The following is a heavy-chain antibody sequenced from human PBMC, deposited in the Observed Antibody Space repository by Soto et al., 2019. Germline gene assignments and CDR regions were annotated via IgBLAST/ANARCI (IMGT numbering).Heavy chain of an antibody. D-gene: IGHD2-2*01. CDR2: INAGNGNT. V-gene: IGHV1-3*01. CDR1: GYTFTSYG. J-gene: IGHJ4*02. Sequence: ASVKVSCKASGYTFTSYGMHWVRQAPGQRLEWMGWINAGNGNTKYPQKFQGRVTITRDTSASTAYMELSSLRSEDTAVYYSARKYCSSTSCYIDYWGQGTLVTVSS. CDR3: ARKYCSSTSCYIDY.